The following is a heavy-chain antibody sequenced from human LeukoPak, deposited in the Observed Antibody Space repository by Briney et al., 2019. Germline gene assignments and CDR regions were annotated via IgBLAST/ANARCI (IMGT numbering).Heavy chain of an antibody. CDR1: GFTFSSYA. CDR2: ISYDGSNK. CDR3: ANLGRGSSSSYFDY. V-gene: IGHV3-30-3*01. Sequence: GGSLRLSCAASGFTFSSYAMHWVRQAPGKGLEWVAVISYDGSNKYYADSVKGRFTISRDNSKNTLYLQMNSLRAEDTAVYYCANLGRGSSSSYFDYWGQGTLVTVSS. J-gene: IGHJ4*02. D-gene: IGHD6-13*01.